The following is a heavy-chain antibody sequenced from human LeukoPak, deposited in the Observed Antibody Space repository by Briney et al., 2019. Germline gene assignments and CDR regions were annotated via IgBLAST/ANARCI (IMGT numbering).Heavy chain of an antibody. D-gene: IGHD3-22*01. V-gene: IGHV1-2*02. CDR3: ARDLDYYDSSGYHDDAFDI. Sequence: ASVKVSCTASGVTFTGHYMHWVRQAPGQGLEWMGWINPNSGGTNYLQKFKGRVTMTRDTSISTAYMELSGLRSDDTAVYYCARDLDYYDSSGYHDDAFDIWGQGTMVTVSS. CDR1: GVTFTGHY. CDR2: INPNSGGT. J-gene: IGHJ3*02.